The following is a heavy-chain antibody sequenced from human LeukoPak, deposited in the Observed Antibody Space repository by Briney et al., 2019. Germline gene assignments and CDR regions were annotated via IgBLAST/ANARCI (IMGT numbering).Heavy chain of an antibody. J-gene: IGHJ4*02. D-gene: IGHD2-2*01. Sequence: GESLKISCKGSGYSFTSYWIGWVRQMPGKGLEWMGIIYPGDSDTRYSPPFQGQVTISADKSISTAYLQWSSLKASDTAMYYCARGNHCGSTSCALDYWGQGTLVTVSS. V-gene: IGHV5-51*01. CDR3: ARGNHCGSTSCALDY. CDR2: IYPGDSDT. CDR1: GYSFTSYW.